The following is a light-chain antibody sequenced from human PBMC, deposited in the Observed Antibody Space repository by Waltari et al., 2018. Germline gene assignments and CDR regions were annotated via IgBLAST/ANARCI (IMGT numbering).Light chain of an antibody. Sequence: EIVLTQSPGTLSLSPGARATLSCRASESVKGNYLVWYQQKPGQAPRVLIYGSYKRATGIPDRFSGSGSGRDFTLTISRLEPEDFAMYYCQHYDGSPYTFGPGTKLEIK. CDR2: GSY. CDR3: QHYDGSPYT. CDR1: ESVKGNY. J-gene: IGKJ3*01. V-gene: IGKV3-20*01.